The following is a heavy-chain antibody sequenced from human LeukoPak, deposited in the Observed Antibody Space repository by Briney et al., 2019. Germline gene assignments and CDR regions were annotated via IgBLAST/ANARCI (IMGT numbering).Heavy chain of an antibody. Sequence: GASVKVSCKASGYTFTSYDINWVRQATGQGLGWMGWLNPNSGNTGYAQKFQGRVTITRDTSINTAYMELSSLRSEDTAVYYCARMTASGRDNWFDPWGQGTLVTVSS. CDR2: LNPNSGNT. D-gene: IGHD2-15*01. J-gene: IGHJ5*02. V-gene: IGHV1-8*01. CDR3: ARMTASGRDNWFDP. CDR1: GYTFTSYD.